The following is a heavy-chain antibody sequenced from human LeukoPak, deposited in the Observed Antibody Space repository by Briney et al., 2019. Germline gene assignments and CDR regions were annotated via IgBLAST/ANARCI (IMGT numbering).Heavy chain of an antibody. D-gene: IGHD3-10*01. Sequence: SETLSLTCAVYGGSFSGYYWSWIRQPPGKGLEWIGEINHSGSTNYNPSLKSRVTISVDTSKNQFSLKLSSVTAADTAVYYCARESQLLWFGEFYYGMDVWGQGTTVTVSS. CDR3: ARESQLLWFGEFYYGMDV. V-gene: IGHV4-34*01. J-gene: IGHJ6*02. CDR2: INHSGST. CDR1: GGSFSGYY.